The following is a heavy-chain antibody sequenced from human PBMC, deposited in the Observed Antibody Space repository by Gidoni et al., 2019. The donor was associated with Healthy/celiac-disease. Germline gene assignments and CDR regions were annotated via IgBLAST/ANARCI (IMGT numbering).Heavy chain of an antibody. Sequence: EVQLLESGGGLVHPGGSLRLSWSASVFTFGSYAIGWVRQAQGEGLEWVSAISGSGGSTYYADSVKGRFTISRDNSKNTLYLQMNSLRAEDTAVYYCAKDGGGYDSSGYYRANFDYWGQGTLVTVSS. V-gene: IGHV3-23*01. D-gene: IGHD3-22*01. CDR2: ISGSGGST. J-gene: IGHJ4*02. CDR1: VFTFGSYA. CDR3: AKDGGGYDSSGYYRANFDY.